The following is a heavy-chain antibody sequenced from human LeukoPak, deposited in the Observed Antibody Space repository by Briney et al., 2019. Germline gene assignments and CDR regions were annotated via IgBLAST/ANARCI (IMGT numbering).Heavy chain of an antibody. CDR3: ARVYSDYVGDNGWFDP. D-gene: IGHD5-12*01. J-gene: IGHJ5*02. Sequence: SVKVSCKASGGTFSSYAISWVRQAPGQGLEWMGRIIPILGIANYAQKFQGRVTITADKSTSTAYMELSSLRSEDTAVYYCARVYSDYVGDNGWFDPWGQGTLVTVSS. CDR2: IIPILGIA. V-gene: IGHV1-69*04. CDR1: GGTFSSYA.